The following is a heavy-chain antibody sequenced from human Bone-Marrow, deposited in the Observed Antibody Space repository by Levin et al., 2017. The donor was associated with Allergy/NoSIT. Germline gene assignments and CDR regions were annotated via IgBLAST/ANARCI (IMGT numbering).Heavy chain of an antibody. CDR1: GLTFNMYW. D-gene: IGHD2-2*01. CDR2: IEPDGSDT. Sequence: GGSLRLSCAASGLTFNMYWWNWVRQGPGKGLEWVANIEPDGSDTYYVDSVKGRFTLSRDDAENSVYLQMNSLRGEDTAVYYCTTISIWMPADLWGRGTLVTVSS. CDR3: TTISIWMPADL. J-gene: IGHJ2*01. V-gene: IGHV3-7*01.